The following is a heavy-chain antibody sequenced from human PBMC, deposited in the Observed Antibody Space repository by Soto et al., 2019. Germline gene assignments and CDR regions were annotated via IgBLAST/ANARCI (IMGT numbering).Heavy chain of an antibody. CDR3: AKVFFFQ. Sequence: GKGLECVAVISYDGSNKYYADSVKGRFTISRDNSKNTLYRQMNSMRAEDTDVYYCAKVFFFQ. V-gene: IGHV3-30*18. D-gene: IGHD3-3*01. J-gene: IGHJ1*01. CDR2: ISYDGSNK.